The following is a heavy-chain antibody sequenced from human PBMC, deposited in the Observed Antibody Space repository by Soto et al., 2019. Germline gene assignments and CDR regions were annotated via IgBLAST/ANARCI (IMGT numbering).Heavy chain of an antibody. CDR3: ARERVTTGRDYFDY. Sequence: SETLSLTCAVHDDSLSVYYYSWTRQPPGKGLEWIGEIHYSGSTYYNPSLKSRVTISLDTSKNQFSLKLSSVTAADTAVYYCARERVTTGRDYFDYWGKGTLVTVS. D-gene: IGHD4-4*01. V-gene: IGHV4-34*01. CDR2: IHYSGST. J-gene: IGHJ4*02. CDR1: DDSLSVYY.